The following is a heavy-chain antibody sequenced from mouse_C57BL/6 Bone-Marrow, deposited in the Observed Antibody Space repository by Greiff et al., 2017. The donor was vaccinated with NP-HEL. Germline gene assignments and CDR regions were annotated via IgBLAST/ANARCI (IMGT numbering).Heavy chain of an antibody. CDR3: TRAGGLQPCAY. CDR1: GFTFSSYA. Sequence: EVQRVESGEGLVKPGGSLKLSCAASGFTFSSYAMSWVRQTPEKRLEWVAYISSGGDYIYYADTVKGRFTISRDNAKNTLYLQMSSLKSEYAAIDNCTRAGGLQPCAYWGRGTRVTVTA. D-gene: IGHD2-4*01. V-gene: IGHV5-9-1*02. CDR2: ISSGGDYI. J-gene: IGHJ3*01.